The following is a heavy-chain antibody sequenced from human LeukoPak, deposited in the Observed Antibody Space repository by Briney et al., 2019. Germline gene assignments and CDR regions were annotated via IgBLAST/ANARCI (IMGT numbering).Heavy chain of an antibody. Sequence: PGGSLRLSCAASGFTFSSYAMSWVRQAPGKGLEWVSAISGSGGSTYYADSVKGRFTISRDNSKNTLYLRMNSLRAEDTAVYYCAKEEGYYYDSSGNYDYWGQGTLVTVSS. CDR2: ISGSGGST. CDR1: GFTFSSYA. CDR3: AKEEGYYYDSSGNYDY. J-gene: IGHJ4*02. D-gene: IGHD3-22*01. V-gene: IGHV3-23*01.